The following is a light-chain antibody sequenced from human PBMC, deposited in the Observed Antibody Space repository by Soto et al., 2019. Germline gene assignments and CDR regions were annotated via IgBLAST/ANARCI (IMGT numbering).Light chain of an antibody. J-gene: IGKJ2*02. CDR3: QQYNNWPRGT. CDR1: QSVSSN. CDR2: GAY. V-gene: IGKV3-15*01. Sequence: EIVMTQSPATLSVSPGERATLSCRASQSVSSNLAWYQQKPGQAPRLLIYGAYTRATGIPARFSGSGSGTECTLTISSLQSEDFAVYYCQQYNNWPRGTFGQGTKLEIK.